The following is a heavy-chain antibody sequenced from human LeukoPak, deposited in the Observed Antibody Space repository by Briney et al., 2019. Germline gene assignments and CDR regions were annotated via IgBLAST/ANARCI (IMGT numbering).Heavy chain of an antibody. V-gene: IGHV4-4*07. CDR3: ARDRAGGLRFLEWLSAFDY. J-gene: IGHJ4*02. CDR1: DTSINTYY. Sequence: SETLSLTCTVSDTSINTYYWSWIRQPAGKGLEWIGHIYTTGITNYNPSLKSRVTMSIDTSKNQFSLNLRSVTAADTAVYYCARDRAGGLRFLEWLSAFDYWGQGTLVTVSS. CDR2: IYTTGIT. D-gene: IGHD3-3*01.